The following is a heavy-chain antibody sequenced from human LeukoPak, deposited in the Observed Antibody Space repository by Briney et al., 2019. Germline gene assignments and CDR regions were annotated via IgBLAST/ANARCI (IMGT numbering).Heavy chain of an antibody. CDR3: ATGGGDYYDSSGYYVRSDY. D-gene: IGHD3-22*01. V-gene: IGHV4-59*12. J-gene: IGHJ4*02. Sequence: SETLSLTCTVCGGFISSYYWSWIRQPPGKGLEWIGYIYDSGSTNYNPSLKSRVTISVDTSKNQFSLRLSSVTAADTAVYYCATGGGDYYDSSGYYVRSDYWGQGTLVSVSS. CDR2: IYDSGST. CDR1: GGFISSYY.